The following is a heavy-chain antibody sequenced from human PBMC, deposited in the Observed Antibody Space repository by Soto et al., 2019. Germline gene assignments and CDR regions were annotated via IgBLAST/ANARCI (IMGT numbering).Heavy chain of an antibody. CDR2: IWYDGSNK. CDR3: ARGDSSWYYYYYGMDV. D-gene: IGHD6-13*01. Sequence: QVQLVESGGGVVQPGRSLRLSCAASGFTFSSYGMHWVRQAPGKGLEWVAVIWYDGSNKYYADSVKGRFTISRDNSKHTLYLQMNSLRAEDTAVYYCARGDSSWYYYYYGMDVWGQGTTVTVSS. CDR1: GFTFSSYG. V-gene: IGHV3-33*01. J-gene: IGHJ6*02.